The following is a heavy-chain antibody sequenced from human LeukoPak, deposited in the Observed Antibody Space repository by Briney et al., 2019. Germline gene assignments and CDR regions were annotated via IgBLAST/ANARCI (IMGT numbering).Heavy chain of an antibody. CDR2: ISSSSSYI. J-gene: IGHJ4*02. V-gene: IGHV3-21*01. D-gene: IGHD2-21*02. CDR3: ARDPIVVVTAGGYFDY. Sequence: GGSLRLSCAASGFTFSSYSMNWVRQAPGKGLEWVSSISSSSSYIYYADSVKGRFTISRDNAKNSLYLQMNSLRAEDTAVYYCARDPIVVVTAGGYFDYWGRGTLVTVSS. CDR1: GFTFSSYS.